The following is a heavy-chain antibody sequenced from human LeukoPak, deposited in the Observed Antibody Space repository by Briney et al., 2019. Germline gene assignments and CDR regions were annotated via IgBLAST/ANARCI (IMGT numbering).Heavy chain of an antibody. CDR2: ISGSGAYT. Sequence: GWSLRLSCAASGFTISNYAMSWVRQAPGKGLEWVSAISGSGAYTYYADSVKGRLTISRDNSKNTLYLQMNSLRAEDTAVYYCAKDDGLAAAGTSFDYWGQGTLVTVSS. V-gene: IGHV3-23*01. D-gene: IGHD6-13*01. CDR1: GFTISNYA. CDR3: AKDDGLAAAGTSFDY. J-gene: IGHJ4*02.